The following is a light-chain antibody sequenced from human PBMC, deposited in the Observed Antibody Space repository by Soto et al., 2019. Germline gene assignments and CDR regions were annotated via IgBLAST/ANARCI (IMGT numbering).Light chain of an antibody. CDR1: QGISSY. CDR3: QQSYSTPLT. Sequence: AIRMTQSPSSFSASTGDRVTITCRASQGISSYLAWYQQKPGKAPKLLIYAASTLQSGVPSRFSGSASGTDFTLTINSLQPEDFATYYCQQSYSTPLTFGQGTKVDIK. J-gene: IGKJ1*01. V-gene: IGKV1-8*01. CDR2: AAS.